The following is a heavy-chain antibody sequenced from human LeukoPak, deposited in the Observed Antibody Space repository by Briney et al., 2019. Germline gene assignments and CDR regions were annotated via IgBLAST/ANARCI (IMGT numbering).Heavy chain of an antibody. CDR2: ISGSGDGT. V-gene: IGHV3-23*01. J-gene: IGHJ4*02. CDR1: GFTFSSYA. Sequence: GGSLRLSCAASGFTFSSYAMSWVRQAPGKGLEWASVISGSGDGTYYADSVKGRFTISRDNSKNTLYLQMNSLRPEDTAFYYCAKAAAGYWDYWGQGTLVTVSS. D-gene: IGHD6-13*01. CDR3: AKAAAGYWDY.